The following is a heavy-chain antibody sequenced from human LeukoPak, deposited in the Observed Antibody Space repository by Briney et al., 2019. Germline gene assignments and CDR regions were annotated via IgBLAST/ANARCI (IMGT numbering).Heavy chain of an antibody. CDR1: GFTFSGST. CDR2: IRSKTNNYAT. J-gene: IGHJ4*02. D-gene: IGHD3-22*01. Sequence: PGGSLKLSCAASGFTFSGSTIHWVRQASGKGLEWVGRIRSKTNNYATAYGASVKGRFTISRDDSKNTAYLQMNSPQTEDTAVFYCTRSIDSSGYYYPDYWGQGTLVTVSS. CDR3: TRSIDSSGYYYPDY. V-gene: IGHV3-73*01.